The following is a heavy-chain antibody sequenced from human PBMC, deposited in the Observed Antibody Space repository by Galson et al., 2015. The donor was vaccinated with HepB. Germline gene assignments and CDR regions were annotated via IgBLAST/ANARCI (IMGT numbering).Heavy chain of an antibody. Sequence: SLRLSCEASGFTFGDYAMSWFRQAPGKGLEWVGFIRSKAYGGTTEYAASVKGRFTISRDDSKSIAYLQMNSLKTEDSAVYYCTRVLVVVVAATRNAFDIWGQGTMVTVSS. CDR1: GFTFGDYA. CDR3: TRVLVVVVAATRNAFDI. D-gene: IGHD2-15*01. V-gene: IGHV3-49*03. J-gene: IGHJ3*02. CDR2: IRSKAYGGTT.